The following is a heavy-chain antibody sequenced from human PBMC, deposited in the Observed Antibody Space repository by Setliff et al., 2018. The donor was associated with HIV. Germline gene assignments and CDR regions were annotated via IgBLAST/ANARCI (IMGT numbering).Heavy chain of an antibody. CDR3: ARDRGYCSGGSCLSAEYFQH. J-gene: IGHJ1*01. Sequence: SGPTLVNPTQTLTLTCTFSGFSLSTSGMCVSWIRQPPGKALEWLARIDWDDDKFYADSVKGRFTISRDNAKNSLYLQMNSLRAEDTAVYYCARDRGYCSGGSCLSAEYFQHWGQGTLVTVSS. V-gene: IGHV2-70*03. CDR1: GFSLSTSGMC. D-gene: IGHD2-15*01. CDR2: IDWDDDK.